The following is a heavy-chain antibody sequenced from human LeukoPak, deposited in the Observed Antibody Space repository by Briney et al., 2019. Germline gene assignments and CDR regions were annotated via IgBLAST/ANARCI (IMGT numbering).Heavy chain of an antibody. V-gene: IGHV3-21*01. J-gene: IGHJ3*02. CDR2: ISSSSTYI. CDR1: GFTFSSYS. D-gene: IGHD6-19*01. CDR3: ARDRAVANDAFDI. Sequence: PGGSLRLSCAASGFTFSSYSMNWVRQAPGKGLEWVSSISSSSTYIYYAGSVKGRFTISRDNAKNSLYLQMNSLRAEDTAVYYCARDRAVANDAFDIWGQGTMVTVSS.